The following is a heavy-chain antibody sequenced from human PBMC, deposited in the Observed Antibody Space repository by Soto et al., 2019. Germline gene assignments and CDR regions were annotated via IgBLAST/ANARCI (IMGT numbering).Heavy chain of an antibody. J-gene: IGHJ5*02. CDR1: GASISGFY. V-gene: IGHV4-4*07. CDR2: IYATGTT. D-gene: IGHD1-1*01. CDR3: VRDGTKTLRDWFDP. Sequence: SETLSLTCTVSGASISGFYWSWIRKSAGKGLEWIGRIYATGTTDYNPSLKSRVMMSVDTSKKQFSLKLRSVTAADTAVYYCVRDGTKTLRDWFDPWGQGSSVTVSS.